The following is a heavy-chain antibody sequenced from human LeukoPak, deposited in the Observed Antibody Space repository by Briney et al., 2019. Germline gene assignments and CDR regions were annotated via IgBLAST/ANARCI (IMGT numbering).Heavy chain of an antibody. CDR3: ARGSRLDFDWLAYLDAFDI. Sequence: AALKVSCKASGYTFTNYGISWVRQDPGQGLEWMGWISAYNVNTNYAQKLQSRITMTTDTSTSTAYMGLRSLRSDDTAVYYCARGSRLDFDWLAYLDAFDIWGQGTMVTVSS. CDR1: GYTFTNYG. J-gene: IGHJ3*02. V-gene: IGHV1-18*01. CDR2: ISAYNVNT. D-gene: IGHD3-9*01.